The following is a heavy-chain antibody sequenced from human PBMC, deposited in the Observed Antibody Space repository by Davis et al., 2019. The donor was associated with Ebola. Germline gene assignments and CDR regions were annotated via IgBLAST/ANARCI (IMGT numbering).Heavy chain of an antibody. J-gene: IGHJ4*02. V-gene: IGHV4-59*13. CDR3: ARYWSGYSYGFFDY. Sequence: SETLSLTCAVYGGSLSGYYWSWIRQPPGKELEWIGSIYHSGSTNYRPSLKSRVTISTDTSKNQFSLKLNSVTAADTAVYYCARYWSGYSYGFFDYWGQGTLVTVSS. CDR2: IYHSGST. CDR1: GGSLSGYY. D-gene: IGHD5-18*01.